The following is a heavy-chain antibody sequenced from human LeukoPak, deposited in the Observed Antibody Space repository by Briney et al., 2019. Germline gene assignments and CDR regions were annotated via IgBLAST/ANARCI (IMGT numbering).Heavy chain of an antibody. D-gene: IGHD5-18*01. J-gene: IGHJ5*02. CDR3: ARDMVSGEPYNWFDP. CDR1: GFTFSSYG. CDR2: IWYDGSNK. Sequence: SGGSLRLSCAASGFTFSSYGMHWVRQAPGKGLEWVAVIWYDGSNKYYADSVKGRFTISRDNSKNTLYLQMNSLRAEDTAVYYCARDMVSGEPYNWFDPWGQGTLVTVSS. V-gene: IGHV3-33*01.